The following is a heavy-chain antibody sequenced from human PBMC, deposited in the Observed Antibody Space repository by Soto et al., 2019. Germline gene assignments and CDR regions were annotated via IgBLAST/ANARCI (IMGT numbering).Heavy chain of an antibody. J-gene: IGHJ6*02. CDR3: AKGLGIIAARTQGRVIFFPAYAMDV. CDR2: LSGSGGST. V-gene: IGHV3-23*01. D-gene: IGHD6-6*01. Sequence: WVIQAQGKGLEWVSPLSGSGGSTYYADSVKGRFTIYRDNSKTTLYLQMNSLRAEEKAVYYGAKGLGIIAARTQGRVIFFPAYAMDVWGQGTTVTV.